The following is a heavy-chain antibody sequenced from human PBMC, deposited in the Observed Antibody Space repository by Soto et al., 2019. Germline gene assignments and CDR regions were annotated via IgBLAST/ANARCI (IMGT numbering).Heavy chain of an antibody. CDR2: ISSSSSYI. V-gene: IGHV3-21*01. CDR1: GFTFSSYS. J-gene: IGHJ4*02. D-gene: IGHD6-13*01. CDR3: ARDLYSRSARYFDY. Sequence: EVQLVESGGGLVKPGGSLRLSCAASGFTFSSYSMNWVRQAPGKGLEWVSSISSSSSYIYYADSVKGRLTISRDNAKNSLSLKMNSRRAEDTAVYYCARDLYSRSARYFDYWCQGALVTVSS.